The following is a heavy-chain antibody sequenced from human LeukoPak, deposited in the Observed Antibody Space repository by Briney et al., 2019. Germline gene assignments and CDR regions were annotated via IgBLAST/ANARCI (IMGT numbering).Heavy chain of an antibody. CDR1: GFTFSIYA. Sequence: GGSLRLSCAASGFTFSIYAMSWVRQAPGKGLEWVSAISGSGGNTNYAGSVKGRFTISRDNSKNTLYLQMNSLRAEDTAVYYCAKDEGRVSSGWYYDYWGQGTLVTVSS. CDR2: ISGSGGNT. J-gene: IGHJ4*02. D-gene: IGHD6-19*01. V-gene: IGHV3-23*01. CDR3: AKDEGRVSSGWYYDY.